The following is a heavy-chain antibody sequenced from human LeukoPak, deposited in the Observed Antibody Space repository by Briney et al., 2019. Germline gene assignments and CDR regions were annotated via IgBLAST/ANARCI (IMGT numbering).Heavy chain of an antibody. V-gene: IGHV3-23*01. D-gene: IGHD3-16*01. J-gene: IGHJ4*02. Sequence: GGSLRLSCAASGFTFRSYAMSWVRQAPGKGLEWVSAISGSGGRTYYADSVKGQFTISRDNSRTTLYLQVNSLSAEDTAVYFCAKPVRGSNRPYYFDYWGQGTLVTVSS. CDR3: AKPVRGSNRPYYFDY. CDR1: GFTFRSYA. CDR2: ISGSGGRT.